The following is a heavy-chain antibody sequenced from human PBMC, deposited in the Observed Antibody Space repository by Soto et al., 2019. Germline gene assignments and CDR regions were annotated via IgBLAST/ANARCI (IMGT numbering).Heavy chain of an antibody. CDR2: TYYRSKWYN. CDR3: ARAYYGMTLAANGMDV. V-gene: IGHV6-1*01. CDR1: GDSVSSNRAA. Sequence: PSQTLSLTCAISGDSVSSNRAAWNWIRQSPSRGLEWLGRTYYRSKWYNDYAVSVKSRITINPDTSKNQFSLQLNSVTPEDTAVYYCARAYYGMTLAANGMDVWGQGTTVTVSS. D-gene: IGHD3-10*01. J-gene: IGHJ6*02.